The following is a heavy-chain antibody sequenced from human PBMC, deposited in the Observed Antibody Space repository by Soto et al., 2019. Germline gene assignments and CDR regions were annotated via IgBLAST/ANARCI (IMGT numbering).Heavy chain of an antibody. V-gene: IGHV4-30-4*01. CDR2: IYYSGST. D-gene: IGHD3-9*01. CDR1: GGSISSGDYY. J-gene: IGHJ4*02. CDR3: ARGDYDILTGWRLLDY. Sequence: PSETLSLTCTVSGGSISSGDYYWSWIRQPPGKGLEWIGYIYYSGSTYHNPSLKSRVTISVDTSKNQFSLKLSSVTAADTAVYYCARGDYDILTGWRLLDYWGQGTLVTVSS.